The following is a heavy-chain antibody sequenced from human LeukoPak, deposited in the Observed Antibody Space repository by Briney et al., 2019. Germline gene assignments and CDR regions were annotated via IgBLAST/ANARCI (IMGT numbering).Heavy chain of an antibody. V-gene: IGHV3-30-3*01. Sequence: GGSLRLPCAASGFTFSSYAMHWVRQAPGKGLEWVAVISYDGSNKYYADSVKGRFTISRDNSKNTLYLQMNSLRAEDTAVYYCARDQKPLYPNAPDYWGQGTLVTVSS. J-gene: IGHJ4*02. CDR1: GFTFSSYA. D-gene: IGHD2-2*01. CDR2: ISYDGSNK. CDR3: ARDQKPLYPNAPDY.